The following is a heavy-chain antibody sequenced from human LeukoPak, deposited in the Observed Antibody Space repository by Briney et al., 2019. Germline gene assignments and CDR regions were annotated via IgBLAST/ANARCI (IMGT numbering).Heavy chain of an antibody. CDR1: GFTVSSNY. CDR3: AKDYGSGSYYNSPDAFDI. J-gene: IGHJ3*02. V-gene: IGHV3-23*01. CDR2: TSGSGSTT. D-gene: IGHD3-10*01. Sequence: GGSLRLSCAASGFTVSSNYMSWVRQAPGKGLEWVSATSGSGSTTNYANSVKGRFTISRDNSKNTLYLQMNSLRAEDTAVYYCAKDYGSGSYYNSPDAFDIWGQGTMVTVSS.